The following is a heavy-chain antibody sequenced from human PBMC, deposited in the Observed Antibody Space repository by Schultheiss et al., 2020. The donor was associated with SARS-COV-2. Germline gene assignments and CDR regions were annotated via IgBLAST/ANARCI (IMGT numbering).Heavy chain of an antibody. CDR2: IIPIFGTA. CDR3: ARERKNYSNYYYYYGMDV. CDR1: GYTFTSYD. D-gene: IGHD4-11*01. V-gene: IGHV1-69*13. Sequence: SVKVSCKASGYTFTSYDINWVRQATGQGLEWMGGIIPIFGTANYAQKFQGRVTITADESTSTAYMELSSLRSEDTAVYYCARERKNYSNYYYYYGMDVWGQGTTVTVSS. J-gene: IGHJ6*02.